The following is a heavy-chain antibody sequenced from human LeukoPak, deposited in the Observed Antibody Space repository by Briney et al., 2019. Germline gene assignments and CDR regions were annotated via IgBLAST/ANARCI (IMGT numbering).Heavy chain of an antibody. J-gene: IGHJ4*02. CDR1: GFTFTNYG. D-gene: IGHD6-19*01. CDR2: ISGSAAST. Sequence: PGGSLRLSCAASGFTFTNYGMSWVRQAPAKGLEWVSAISGSAASTYYADSVKGRFTISRDNSKNTLYLQMNSLRAEDTAIYYCAKVPGSGWYYFDYWGQGTLATVSS. V-gene: IGHV3-23*01. CDR3: AKVPGSGWYYFDY.